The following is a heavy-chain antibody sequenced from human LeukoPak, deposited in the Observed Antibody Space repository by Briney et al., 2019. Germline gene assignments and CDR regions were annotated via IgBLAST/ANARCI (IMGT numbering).Heavy chain of an antibody. CDR2: SYYSGCT. Sequence: PSETLSLTCTVSGVSISSGGYYWRWIRQHPGKGLEWIGYSYYSGCTYYNPSLKSRVSISVDTSKNQFSLKLSSVTAADTAVYYCARVLPYYYDSSGSHDYWGQGALVTVSS. D-gene: IGHD3-22*01. V-gene: IGHV4-31*03. CDR1: GVSISSGGYY. J-gene: IGHJ4*02. CDR3: ARVLPYYYDSSGSHDY.